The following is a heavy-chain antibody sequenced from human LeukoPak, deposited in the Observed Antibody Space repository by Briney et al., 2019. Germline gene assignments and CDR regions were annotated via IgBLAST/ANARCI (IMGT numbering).Heavy chain of an antibody. CDR1: GFTFSSYA. Sequence: GGSLRLSCAASGFTFSSYAMSWVRQAPGKGLEWVSAISGSGGSTYYADSVKGRFTISRDNSKNTLYLQMNSLKAEDTAVYYCARTILEWLSLDYWGQGTLVTVSS. CDR2: ISGSGGST. V-gene: IGHV3-23*01. D-gene: IGHD3-3*01. J-gene: IGHJ4*02. CDR3: ARTILEWLSLDY.